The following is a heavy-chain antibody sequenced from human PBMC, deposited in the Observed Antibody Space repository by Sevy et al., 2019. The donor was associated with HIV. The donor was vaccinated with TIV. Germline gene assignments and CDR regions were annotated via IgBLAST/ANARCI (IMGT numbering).Heavy chain of an antibody. J-gene: IGHJ6*02. V-gene: IGHV3-48*03. D-gene: IGHD6-13*01. CDR2: ISSSGTTI. Sequence: GGSLRLSCAASGFTFSSYEMNWVRQAPGKGLQWVSYISSSGTTIYYVDSVKGRFTISRDNAKNSLYLQMNSLRAEDTAVYYCARNWAAAPCGGGFYYGMDVWGQGTTVTVSS. CDR1: GFTFSSYE. CDR3: ARNWAAAPCGGGFYYGMDV.